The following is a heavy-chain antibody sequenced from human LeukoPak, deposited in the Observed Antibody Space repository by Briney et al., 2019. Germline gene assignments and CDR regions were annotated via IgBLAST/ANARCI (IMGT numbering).Heavy chain of an antibody. CDR3: AGVSLVRGAPDYYFDY. CDR1: GVSISNYY. D-gene: IGHD3-10*01. CDR2: IYTSGST. J-gene: IGHJ4*02. V-gene: IGHV4-4*07. Sequence: SETLSLTCTVSGVSISNYYWSWIRQPAGKGLEWIGRIYTSGSTNYNPSLKSRVTMSVDTSKNQFSLKLSSVTAADTAVYYCAGVSLVRGAPDYYFDYWGQGTLVTVSS.